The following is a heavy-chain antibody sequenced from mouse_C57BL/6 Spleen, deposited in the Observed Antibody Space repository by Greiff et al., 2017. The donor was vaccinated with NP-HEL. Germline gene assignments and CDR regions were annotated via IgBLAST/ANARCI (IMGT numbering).Heavy chain of an antibody. J-gene: IGHJ3*01. CDR1: GYTFTDYY. Sequence: VQLQQSGPELVKPGASVKISCKASGYTFTDYYMNWVKQSHGKSLEWIGDINPNNGGTSYNQKFKGKATLTVDKSSSTAYMELRSLTSEDSAVYYCADLDSSGFLAYWGQGTLVTVSA. CDR2: INPNNGGT. CDR3: ADLDSSGFLAY. D-gene: IGHD3-2*02. V-gene: IGHV1-26*01.